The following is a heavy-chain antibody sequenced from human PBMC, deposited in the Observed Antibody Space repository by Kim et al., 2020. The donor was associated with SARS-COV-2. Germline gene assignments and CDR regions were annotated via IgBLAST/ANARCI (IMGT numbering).Heavy chain of an antibody. CDR3: TKLPSGYDGADY. D-gene: IGHD5-12*01. Sequence: GGSLRLSCEASGFSFANYAMSWVRQVPGKGLEWVSSISGSGSSTYYPDSVKGRFTISRDNSKTTLYLQMTSLRADDTAFYYCTKLPSGYDGADYWGQGALVTVSS. V-gene: IGHV3-23*01. CDR1: GFSFANYA. CDR2: ISGSGSST. J-gene: IGHJ4*02.